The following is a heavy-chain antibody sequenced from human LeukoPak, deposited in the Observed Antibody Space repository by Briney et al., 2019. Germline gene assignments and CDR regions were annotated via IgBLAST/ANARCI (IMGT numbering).Heavy chain of an antibody. D-gene: IGHD3-22*01. Sequence: ASVKVSCKASGYTFTSYAISWVRQAPGQGLEWMGGIIPIFGTANYAQKFQGRVTITADKSTSTAYMELSSLRSEDTAVYYCARVPNYYDSSGYLYYFDYWGQGTLVTVSS. CDR1: GYTFTSYA. CDR2: IIPIFGTA. CDR3: ARVPNYYDSSGYLYYFDY. V-gene: IGHV1-69*06. J-gene: IGHJ4*02.